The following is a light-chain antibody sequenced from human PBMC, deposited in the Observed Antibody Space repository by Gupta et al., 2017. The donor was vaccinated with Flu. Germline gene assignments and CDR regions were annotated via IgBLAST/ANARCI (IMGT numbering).Light chain of an antibody. J-gene: IGLJ2*01. CDR1: GLKKEY. V-gene: IGLV3-25*01. CDR2: NES. Sequence: QRATATSTGAGLKKEYNYWYWHKPEQAPALVIYNESERKSGIPVRFSVSSSETTDTVTMSSVQAEAMADYYCHSAESSGTTVVFGRGTKLTVL. CDR3: HSAESSGTTVV.